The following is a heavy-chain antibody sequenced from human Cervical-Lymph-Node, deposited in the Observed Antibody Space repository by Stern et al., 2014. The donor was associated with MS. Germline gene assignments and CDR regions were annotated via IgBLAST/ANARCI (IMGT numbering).Heavy chain of an antibody. J-gene: IGHJ3*01. V-gene: IGHV1-69*06. CDR1: GGTFSTFS. CDR2: IIPIFDTP. CDR3: VLPSTVTTAAFDV. Sequence: VQLGQSGAEVKKPGSSVKVSCKASGGTFSTFSINWVRQVPGQSLEWMGGIIPIFDTPNFAQKFQGRVTITADSSTSTVYMALNSLRFDDTAVYYCVLPSTVTTAAFDVWGRGTMVTVSS. D-gene: IGHD4-11*01.